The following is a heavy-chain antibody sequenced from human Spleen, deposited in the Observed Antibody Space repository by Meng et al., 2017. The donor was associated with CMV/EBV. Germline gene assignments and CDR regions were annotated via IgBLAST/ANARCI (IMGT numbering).Heavy chain of an antibody. Sequence: ASVKVSCKASGYTFTAYYMHWVRQAPGQGLEWMGWMNPYSGGTEYAERFQGRVTMTRDTSINTAYMELSRLRSDDTAVYYCAREVFRGLVVTRAFDYWGQGTLVTVSS. CDR2: MNPYSGGT. D-gene: IGHD4-23*01. J-gene: IGHJ4*02. CDR3: AREVFRGLVVTRAFDY. V-gene: IGHV1-2*02. CDR1: GYTFTAYY.